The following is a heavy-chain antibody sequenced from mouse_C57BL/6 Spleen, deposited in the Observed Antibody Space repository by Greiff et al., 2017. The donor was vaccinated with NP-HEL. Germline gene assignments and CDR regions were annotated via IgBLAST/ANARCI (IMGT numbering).Heavy chain of an antibody. Sequence: EVMLVESEGGLVQPGSSMKLSCTASGFTFSDYYMAWVRQVPEKGLEWVANINYDGSSTYYLDSLKSRFIISRDNAKNILYLQMSSLKSEDTATYYCARAGVYDGYYGWFAYWGQGTLVTVSA. CDR2: INYDGSST. CDR1: GFTFSDYY. V-gene: IGHV5-16*01. J-gene: IGHJ3*01. CDR3: ARAGVYDGYYGWFAY. D-gene: IGHD2-3*01.